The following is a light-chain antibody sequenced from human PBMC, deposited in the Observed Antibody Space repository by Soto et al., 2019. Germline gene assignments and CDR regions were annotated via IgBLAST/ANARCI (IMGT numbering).Light chain of an antibody. CDR2: GAS. J-gene: IGKJ2*01. V-gene: IGKV3-20*01. Sequence: EIVLTQSPGSLSLSPRERATLSRRASQSVSSNHLAWYQQKPGQAPRLLIYGASRRATGIPDRFSGSGSGTEFTLTISRLEPEDFAVYYCQQYGSSTYTFGQGTKVDIK. CDR3: QQYGSSTYT. CDR1: QSVSSNH.